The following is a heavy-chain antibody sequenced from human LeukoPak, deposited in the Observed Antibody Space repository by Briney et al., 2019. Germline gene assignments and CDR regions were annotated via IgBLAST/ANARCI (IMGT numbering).Heavy chain of an antibody. CDR1: GYTFTGYY. CDR2: IKPHSGGT. V-gene: IGHV1-2*02. CDR3: ARVAHNYDLLTGYYPYLDYFDF. Sequence: ASVKVSCKASGYTFTGYYMHWVRQAPGQGLEWMGWIKPHSGGTKYAQKFQGRVTMTRDTSISTAYMELSRLRSDDTAVFYCARVAHNYDLLTGYYPYLDYFDFWGQGTLVTVSS. J-gene: IGHJ4*02. D-gene: IGHD3-9*01.